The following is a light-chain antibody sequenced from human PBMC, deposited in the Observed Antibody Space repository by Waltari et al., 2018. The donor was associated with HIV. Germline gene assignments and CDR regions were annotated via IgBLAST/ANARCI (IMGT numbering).Light chain of an antibody. CDR2: GTS. Sequence: EIVLTQSPGTLSLSPGERATLSCRASESIVSYYLAWYQQKGGQAPRLLIYGTSNRATGIPDRFSGSGSVTDFTLTISRLEPQDFAVYYCQQYGSSPWTFGQGTKVEIK. V-gene: IGKV3-20*01. CDR1: ESIVSYY. CDR3: QQYGSSPWT. J-gene: IGKJ1*01.